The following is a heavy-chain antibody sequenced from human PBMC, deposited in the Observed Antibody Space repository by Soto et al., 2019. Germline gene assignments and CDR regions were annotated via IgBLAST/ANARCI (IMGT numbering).Heavy chain of an antibody. D-gene: IGHD1-20*01. Sequence: GGSLRLSCAASGFTFSSYSMNWVRQAPGKGLEWVSSISSSSSYIYYADSVKGRFTISRDNAKNSLYLQMNSLRAEDTAVYYCARDRVEDLYNWKLLAAGDAFDIWGQGTMVTVSS. CDR3: ARDRVEDLYNWKLLAAGDAFDI. V-gene: IGHV3-21*01. J-gene: IGHJ3*02. CDR1: GFTFSSYS. CDR2: ISSSSSYI.